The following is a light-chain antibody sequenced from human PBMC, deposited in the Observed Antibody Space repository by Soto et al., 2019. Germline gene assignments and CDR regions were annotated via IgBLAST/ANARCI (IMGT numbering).Light chain of an antibody. CDR2: GAS. V-gene: IGKV3D-20*02. CDR3: QQRHNWPIT. Sequence: ESVLTQSPGTLSLSPGERATLSCRASQSVSNNYLAWYQQKPGQAPRLLIYGASTRATGIPDRFSGSGSGTDFTLTISRLEPADFGVYYCQQRHNWPITFGQGTRLEIK. J-gene: IGKJ5*01. CDR1: QSVSNNY.